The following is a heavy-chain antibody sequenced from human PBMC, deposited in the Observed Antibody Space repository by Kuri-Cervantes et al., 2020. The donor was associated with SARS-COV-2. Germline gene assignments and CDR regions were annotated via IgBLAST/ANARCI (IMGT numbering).Heavy chain of an antibody. CDR1: GFTVSSNY. D-gene: IGHD1-1*01. V-gene: IGHV3-69-1*01. CDR2: ISSSTI. J-gene: IGHJ4*02. CDR3: AKVRAPGDQLILSSPLDY. Sequence: GGSLRLSCAASGFTVSSNYMSWVRQAPGKGLEWVSSISSSTIYYADSVKGRFTISRDNAKNSLYLQMNSLRVEDTAVYYCAKVRAPGDQLILSSPLDYWGQGTLVTVSS.